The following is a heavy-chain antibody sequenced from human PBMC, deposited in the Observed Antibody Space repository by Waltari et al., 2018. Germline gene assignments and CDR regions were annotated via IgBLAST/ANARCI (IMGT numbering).Heavy chain of an antibody. CDR2: IYPGVPDT. J-gene: IGHJ2*01. CDR1: GYSFTSYW. CDR3: ARPRRITIFGVVAPQHWYFDL. D-gene: IGHD3-3*01. V-gene: IGHV5-51*01. Sequence: EVQLVQSGAEVKKPGESLKISCKGSGYSFTSYWIGWVRQMPGKGLEWMGIIYPGVPDTSDSPSFQGAVTISADKSISTADLQWSGLKASDTAMYYCARPRRITIFGVVAPQHWYFDLWGRGTLVTVSS.